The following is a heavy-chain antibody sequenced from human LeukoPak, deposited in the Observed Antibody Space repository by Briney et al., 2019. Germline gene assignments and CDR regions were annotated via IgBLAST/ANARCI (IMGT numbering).Heavy chain of an antibody. Sequence: SKTLSLTCTVSGGSISTNNYYWGWIRQPPGKGLEWIGRIYTSGSTNYNPSLKSRVTISVDTSKNQFSLKLSSVTAADTAVYYCAREAYCGGDCYSGFDYWGQGTLVTVSS. CDR2: IYTSGST. D-gene: IGHD2-21*02. CDR3: AREAYCGGDCYSGFDY. J-gene: IGHJ4*02. CDR1: GGSISTNNYY. V-gene: IGHV4-61*05.